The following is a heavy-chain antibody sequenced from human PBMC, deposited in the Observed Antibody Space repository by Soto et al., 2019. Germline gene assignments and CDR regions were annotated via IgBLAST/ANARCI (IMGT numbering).Heavy chain of an antibody. Sequence: QVQLVQSGAEVKKPGSSVKVSCKASGGTFSSYAISWVRQAPGQGLEWMGGIIPIFGTANYAQKFQGRVTITADESTSTAYKELSSLRSEDTAVCYCALYYDLWSGYFPGMDVWGQGTTVTVSS. CDR1: GGTFSSYA. CDR3: ALYYDLWSGYFPGMDV. CDR2: IIPIFGTA. D-gene: IGHD3-3*01. V-gene: IGHV1-69*01. J-gene: IGHJ6*02.